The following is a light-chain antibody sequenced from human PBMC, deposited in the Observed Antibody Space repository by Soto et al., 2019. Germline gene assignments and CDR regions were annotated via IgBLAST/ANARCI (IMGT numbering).Light chain of an antibody. CDR3: QQAHGT. CDR1: PSISYF. J-gene: IGKJ5*01. Sequence: DIPMTQSPSSLSASVGDRVTITCRASPSISYFLSWYQQKPGLAPKLLIYAASSLQSGVPSRFSGTGSETDFTLTISSLQPEDFATYYCQQAHGTFGQGTRLDIK. CDR2: AAS. V-gene: IGKV1-39*01.